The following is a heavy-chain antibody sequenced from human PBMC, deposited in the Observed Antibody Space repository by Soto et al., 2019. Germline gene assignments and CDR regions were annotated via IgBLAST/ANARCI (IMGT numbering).Heavy chain of an antibody. D-gene: IGHD1-26*01. CDR3: ARGRVDSYNQYWSLDL. V-gene: IGHV4-34*01. Sequence: PSETLSLTCAVYGGSFSGYYWSWVRQPPGKGLEWIGEINNSGSTNYNPSLKSRVSISVGTSNNQFSLKLTSVTAADTALYYCARGRVDSYNQYWSLDLWGRGTLVTVSS. J-gene: IGHJ2*01. CDR2: INNSGST. CDR1: GGSFSGYY.